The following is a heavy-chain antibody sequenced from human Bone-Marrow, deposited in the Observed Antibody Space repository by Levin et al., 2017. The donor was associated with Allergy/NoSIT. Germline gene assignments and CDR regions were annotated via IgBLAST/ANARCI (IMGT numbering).Heavy chain of an antibody. V-gene: IGHV1-69*13. D-gene: IGHD3-22*01. CDR1: GGTFSSNA. J-gene: IGHJ6*02. CDR3: ARAHLAYDRSGMLPTYSMDV. CDR2: IIPMFATA. Sequence: PMASVKVSCKASGGTFSSNAISWVRQARGQGLEWMGGIIPMFATADYAERFQGRVTMTADESTSTVYMELTSLRSEDTAVYYCARAHLAYDRSGMLPTYSMDVWGQGTTVTVSS.